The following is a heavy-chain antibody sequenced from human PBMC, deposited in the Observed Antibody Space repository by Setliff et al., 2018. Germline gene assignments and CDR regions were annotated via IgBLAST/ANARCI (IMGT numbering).Heavy chain of an antibody. V-gene: IGHV3-23*01. J-gene: IGHJ4*02. CDR3: ARDSAERRRYYNFWSSLFDS. CDR1: GFKFSDYD. Sequence: GGSLRLSCAVSGFKFSDYDMSWVRQAPGKGLEWVSVIGASGDDKFYADSMRGRFSISRDNSKNTLYLQMESLRADDTAVYYCARDSAERRRYYNFWSSLFDSWGQGTLVTVSS. D-gene: IGHD3-3*01. CDR2: IGASGDDK.